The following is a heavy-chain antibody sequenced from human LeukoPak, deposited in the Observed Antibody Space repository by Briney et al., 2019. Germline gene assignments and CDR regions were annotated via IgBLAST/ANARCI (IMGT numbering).Heavy chain of an antibody. V-gene: IGHV3-48*04. CDR2: IRGSGEGLGSGV. CDR3: ARDLNWGFDY. J-gene: IGHJ4*02. CDR1: GFTLSDCS. Sequence: GGSLRLSCAASGFTLSDCSMNWVRQAPGKGLEWVSNIRGSGEGLGSGVYYADSVKGRFTISRDNAKNSLYLQMNSLSAEDTAFYYCARDLNWGFDYWGQGALVTVSS. D-gene: IGHD7-27*01.